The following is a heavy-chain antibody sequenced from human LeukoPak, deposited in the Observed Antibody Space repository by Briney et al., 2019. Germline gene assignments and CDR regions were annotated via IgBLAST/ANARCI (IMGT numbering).Heavy chain of an antibody. V-gene: IGHV4-31*03. J-gene: IGHJ4*02. CDR2: IYNSEST. CDR1: GGSISSGGYY. Sequence: ASETLSLTCTVSGGSISSGGYYWSWIRQHTGKGLEWLGYIYNSESTYYNPSLKSRVAISVDTSKNQFFLKLSSVTAADTAVYYCARVTGSSQFDYWGQGTLVTVSS. CDR3: ARVTGSSQFDY. D-gene: IGHD1-20*01.